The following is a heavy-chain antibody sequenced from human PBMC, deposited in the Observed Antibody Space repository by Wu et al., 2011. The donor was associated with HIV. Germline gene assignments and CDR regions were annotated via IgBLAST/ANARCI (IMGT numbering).Heavy chain of an antibody. V-gene: IGHV1-69*14. CDR2: ILPMFGST. J-gene: IGHJ3*02. CDR1: GNTFSGYA. CDR3: ARSGVSAGTGAFDI. Sequence: QVQLVQSGAEVKKAGSSVKVSCKASGNTFSGYAVSWVRQAPGQGLEWMGGILPMFGSTNYARKFQGRVTITADKSATTVYMELRSLRSEDTAMYYCARSGVSAGTGAFDIWAKGQWSPSLQ. D-gene: IGHD6-13*01.